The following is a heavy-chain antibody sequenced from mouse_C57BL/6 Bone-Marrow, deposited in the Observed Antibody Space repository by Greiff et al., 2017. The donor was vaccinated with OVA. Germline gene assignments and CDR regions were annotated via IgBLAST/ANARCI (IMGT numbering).Heavy chain of an antibody. V-gene: IGHV3-6*01. J-gene: IGHJ2*01. CDR3: ARGDYGHFDY. CDR2: ISYDGSN. CDR1: GYSITRGYY. Sequence: EVQLVESGPGLVKPSQSLSLTCSVTGYSITRGYYWNWIRQFPGNKLEWMGYISYDGSNNYNPSLKNRISITRDTSKNQFFLKLNSVTTEDTATYYCARGDYGHFDYWGQGTTLTVSS. D-gene: IGHD2-4*01.